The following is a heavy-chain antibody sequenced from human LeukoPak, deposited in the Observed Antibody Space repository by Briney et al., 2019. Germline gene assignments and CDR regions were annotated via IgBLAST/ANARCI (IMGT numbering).Heavy chain of an antibody. CDR3: VRHDGRGGATMGAFDS. Sequence: PSETLSLTCTVSGGSISSSSYYWGWIRQPPGKGLEWIGSFYFSGSTYYNPSLKSRVTISVDTSKNQFSLKLSSVTAADTAVYYCVRHDGRGGATMGAFDSWGQGSLVTVSS. J-gene: IGHJ5*01. D-gene: IGHD5-12*01. CDR2: FYFSGST. CDR1: GGSISSSSYY. V-gene: IGHV4-39*01.